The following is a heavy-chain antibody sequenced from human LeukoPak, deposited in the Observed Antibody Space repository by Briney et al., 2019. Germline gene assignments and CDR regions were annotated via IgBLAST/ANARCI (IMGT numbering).Heavy chain of an antibody. D-gene: IGHD6-19*01. V-gene: IGHV3-9*01. CDR2: ISWNSGSI. CDR1: GFTFDDYA. Sequence: GRSLRLSCAASGFTFDDYAMHWVRQAPGKGLEWVSGISWNSGSIGYADSVKGRFTISRDNAKNSLYLQMNSLRAEDTALYYCAKSGYSSGWLNWFDPWGREPWSPSPQ. CDR3: AKSGYSSGWLNWFDP. J-gene: IGHJ5*02.